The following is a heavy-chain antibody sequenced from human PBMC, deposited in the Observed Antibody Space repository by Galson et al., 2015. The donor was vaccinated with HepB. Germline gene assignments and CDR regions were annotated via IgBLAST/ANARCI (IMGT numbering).Heavy chain of an antibody. V-gene: IGHV3-11*06. D-gene: IGHD2-15*01. CDR2: ISSSSSYA. Sequence: SLRLSCAASGFTFSDYYMSWIRQAPGKGLEWVSYISSSSSYANYADSVKGRFTISRDNAKNSLYLQMNSLRAEDTAMYYCARGILYYYYSMDVWGQGTTVTASS. CDR1: GFTFSDYY. J-gene: IGHJ6*02. CDR3: ARGILYYYYSMDV.